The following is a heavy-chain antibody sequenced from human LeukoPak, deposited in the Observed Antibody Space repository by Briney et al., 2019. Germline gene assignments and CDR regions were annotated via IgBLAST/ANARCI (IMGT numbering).Heavy chain of an antibody. CDR3: ARATMIAALSH. CDR1: GGSISNSRFY. CDR2: IYYSGST. J-gene: IGHJ4*02. D-gene: IGHD3-22*01. V-gene: IGHV4-61*05. Sequence: SETLSLTCIVSGGSISNSRFYWGWFRRPPGKGLEWIGYIYYSGSTNYNPSLKSRVTISVDTSKNQFSLKLSSVTAADTAVYYCARATMIAALSHWGQGTLVTVSS.